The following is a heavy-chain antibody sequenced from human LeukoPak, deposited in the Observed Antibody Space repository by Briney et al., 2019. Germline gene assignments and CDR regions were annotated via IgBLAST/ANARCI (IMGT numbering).Heavy chain of an antibody. V-gene: IGHV3-21*01. CDR1: GFTFSSYS. Sequence: GGSLRLSCAASGFTFSSYSMNWVHQAPGKGLEWVSSISSSSSYIYYADSVKGRFTISRDNAKNSLYLQMNSLRAEDTAVYYCARVGSSDAFDICGQGTMVTVSS. D-gene: IGHD6-6*01. CDR3: ARVGSSDAFDI. CDR2: ISSSSSYI. J-gene: IGHJ3*02.